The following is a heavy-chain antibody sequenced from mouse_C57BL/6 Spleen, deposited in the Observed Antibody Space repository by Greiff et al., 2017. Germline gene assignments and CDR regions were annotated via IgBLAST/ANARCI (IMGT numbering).Heavy chain of an antibody. D-gene: IGHD2-3*01. CDR1: GYAFSSYW. CDR3: ARSGWLHWYFDV. V-gene: IGHV1-80*01. J-gene: IGHJ1*03. CDR2: IYPGDGDT. Sequence: QVQLQQSGAELVKPGASVKISCKASGYAFSSYWMNWVKQRPGKGLEWIGQIYPGDGDTNYNGKFKGKATLTADKSSSTAYMQLSSLSSQYSAVYFCARSGWLHWYFDVWGTGTTVTVSS.